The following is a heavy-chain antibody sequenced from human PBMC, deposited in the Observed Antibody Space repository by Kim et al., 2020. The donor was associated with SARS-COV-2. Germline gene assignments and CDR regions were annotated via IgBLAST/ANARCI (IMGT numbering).Heavy chain of an antibody. D-gene: IGHD3-16*01. J-gene: IGHJ6*02. CDR2: ISWDGGST. Sequence: GGSLRLSCAASGFTFDDYAMHWVRQAPGKGLEWVSLISWDGGSTYYADSVKGRFTISRDNSKNSLYLQMNSLRAVDTALYYCAKGGVLHYYYGMDVWGQGTTVTVSS. CDR3: AKGGVLHYYYGMDV. V-gene: IGHV3-43D*03. CDR1: GFTFDDYA.